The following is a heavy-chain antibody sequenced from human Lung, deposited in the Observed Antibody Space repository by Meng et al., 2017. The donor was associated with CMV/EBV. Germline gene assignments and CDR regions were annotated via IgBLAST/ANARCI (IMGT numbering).Heavy chain of an antibody. Sequence: SAYTFSVYCFHWVRQAPGQGLEWMGWINPNAGDTNYAQGFQGRVTLTRDTSISTAFMELRRLTSDDTGVYDCGRDYSYAGSFFVFDYWGQGALVTVSS. CDR3: GRDYSYAGSFFVFDY. CDR1: AYTFSVYC. CDR2: INPNAGDT. D-gene: IGHD2-2*01. V-gene: IGHV1-2*02. J-gene: IGHJ4*02.